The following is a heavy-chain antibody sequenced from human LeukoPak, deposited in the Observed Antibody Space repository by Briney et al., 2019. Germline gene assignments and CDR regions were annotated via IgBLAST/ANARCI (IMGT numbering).Heavy chain of an antibody. CDR2: ISGSAGST. Sequence: GGSLRLSCVTSGFTFSSYAMGWVRQAPGKGLEWVSGISGSAGSTYYADSVKGRFTISRDNSKNTLYLEMNSLSPDDTAVYYCARGVEPLAANTLAYWGQGTLVTVSS. V-gene: IGHV3-23*01. J-gene: IGHJ4*02. D-gene: IGHD1-14*01. CDR1: GFTFSSYA. CDR3: ARGVEPLAANTLAY.